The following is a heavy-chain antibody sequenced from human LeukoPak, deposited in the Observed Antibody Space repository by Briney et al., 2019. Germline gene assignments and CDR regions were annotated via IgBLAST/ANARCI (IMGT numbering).Heavy chain of an antibody. CDR2: INHSGST. D-gene: IGHD2-15*01. Sequence: SETLSLTCAVSGGSFSGYYWSWIRQPPGKGLEWIGEINHSGSTNYNPSPKSRVTISVDTSKNKLSLQLSSVTAADTAVYYYARGWDIVVVVAASPYFDYWGQGTLVTVSS. V-gene: IGHV4-34*01. J-gene: IGHJ4*02. CDR3: ARGWDIVVVVAASPYFDY. CDR1: GGSFSGYY.